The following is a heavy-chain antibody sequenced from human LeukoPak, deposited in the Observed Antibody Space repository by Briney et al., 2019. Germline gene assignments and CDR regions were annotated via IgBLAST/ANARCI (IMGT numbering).Heavy chain of an antibody. CDR2: ISSSSSSI. Sequence: GGSLRLSCAASAFTLSTYNMNWVRQAPGKGLEWVSYISSSSSSIYYADSVKGRFTISRDNAKNSLYLQMNSLRDEDTAVYYCARDLDGYRSGNGAWGQGTLVTVSS. CDR1: AFTLSTYN. D-gene: IGHD5-12*01. V-gene: IGHV3-48*02. J-gene: IGHJ5*02. CDR3: ARDLDGYRSGNGA.